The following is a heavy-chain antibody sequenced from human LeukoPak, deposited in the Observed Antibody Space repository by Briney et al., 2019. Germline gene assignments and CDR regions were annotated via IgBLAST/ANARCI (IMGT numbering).Heavy chain of an antibody. J-gene: IGHJ4*02. CDR3: AKGSSSGWPYFFDY. D-gene: IGHD6-19*01. CDR1: GFTFSSYA. Sequence: GGSLRLSCAASGFTFSSYAMSWVRQAPGKGLEWFSAISGGSGSSTYYADAVKGWFTISRDNSKTTLYPEMNSLRAEDTAVYYCAKGSSSGWPYFFDYWGQGTLVTVSS. CDR2: ISGGSGSST. V-gene: IGHV3-23*01.